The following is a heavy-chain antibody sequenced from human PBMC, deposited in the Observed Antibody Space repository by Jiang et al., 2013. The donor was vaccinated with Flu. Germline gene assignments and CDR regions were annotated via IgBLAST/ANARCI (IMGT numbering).Heavy chain of an antibody. Sequence: SCAASGFTFSSYAMSWVRQAPGKGLEWVSAISGSGGSTYYADSVKGRSTISRDNSKNTLYLQMNSLRAEDTAVYYCAKDFIYCSGGSCYSGDFDYWGQGTLVTVSS. CDR1: GFTFSSYA. CDR3: AKDFIYCSGGSCYSGDFDY. CDR2: ISGSGGST. D-gene: IGHD2-15*01. J-gene: IGHJ4*02. V-gene: IGHV3-23*01.